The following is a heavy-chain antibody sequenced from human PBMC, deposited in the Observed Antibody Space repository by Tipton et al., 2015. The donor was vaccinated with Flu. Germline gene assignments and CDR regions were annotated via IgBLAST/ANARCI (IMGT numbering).Heavy chain of an antibody. CDR1: GGSVSSGSYY. Sequence: TLSLTCTVSGGSVSSGSYYWSRIRQPPGKGLEWIGYIYYSGSTNYNPSLKSRVTISVDTSKNQFSLKLSSVTAADTAVYYCARDQVSPHLTYDMDVWGQGTTVTVSS. CDR2: IYYSGST. V-gene: IGHV4-61*01. D-gene: IGHD2-21*01. CDR3: ARDQVSPHLTYDMDV. J-gene: IGHJ6*02.